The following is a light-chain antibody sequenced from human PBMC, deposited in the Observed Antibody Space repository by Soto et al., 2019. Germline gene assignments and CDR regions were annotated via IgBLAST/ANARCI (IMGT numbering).Light chain of an antibody. CDR1: SSDVGAYNY. CDR2: AND. V-gene: IGLV2-14*01. Sequence: QSALTQPASVSGSPGQSITISCTGTSSDVGAYNYVSWYQQHPGKAPKLLINANDNRPAGVTDRFSGSRSGSSASLAITGLRAEDEATYYCQSFDRGQSYDNRLSGVFGGGTKLTVL. J-gene: IGLJ3*02. CDR3: QSFDRGQSYDNRLSGV.